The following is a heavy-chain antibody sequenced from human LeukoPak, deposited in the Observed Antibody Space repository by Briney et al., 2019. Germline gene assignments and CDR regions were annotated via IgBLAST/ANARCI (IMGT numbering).Heavy chain of an antibody. V-gene: IGHV3-21*01. CDR3: ARGSGYGKGHDY. D-gene: IGHD5-12*01. J-gene: IGHJ4*02. CDR1: GFTFSSYS. CDR2: ISSSSSYI. Sequence: GGSLRLSCAASGFTFSSYSMNWVRQAPGKGLEWVSSISSSSSYIYYADSVKGRFTISRDNAKNSLYLRMNSLRAEDTAVYYCARGSGYGKGHDYWGQGTLVTVSS.